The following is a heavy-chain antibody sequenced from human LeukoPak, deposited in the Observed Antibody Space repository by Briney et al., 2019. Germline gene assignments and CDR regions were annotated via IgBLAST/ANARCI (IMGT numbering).Heavy chain of an antibody. V-gene: IGHV3-21*01. CDR2: ISPGSSYR. J-gene: IGHJ4*02. Sequence: GGSLRLSCAASGFSFSAYSINWVRQAPGKGLEWVSSISPGSSYRHYADSVKGRFTISRDNAKSSLYLQMNSLGAEDTALYYCARGRGCSSMSCSPGYWGQGTLVTVSS. CDR1: GFSFSAYS. CDR3: ARGRGCSSMSCSPGY. D-gene: IGHD2-2*01.